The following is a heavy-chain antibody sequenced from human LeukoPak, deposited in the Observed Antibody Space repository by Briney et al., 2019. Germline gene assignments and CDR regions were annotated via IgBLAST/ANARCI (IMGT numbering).Heavy chain of an antibody. CDR2: FDPEDGET. D-gene: IGHD6-13*01. CDR1: GYTLTELS. Sequence: GASVKVSCKVSGYTLTELSMHWVRQAPGKGLEWMGGFDPEDGETIYAQKFQGRVTMTEDTSTDTAYMELSSLRSEDTAVYYCARDGGKQQLVRYNWFDPWGQGTLVTVSS. J-gene: IGHJ5*02. CDR3: ARDGGKQQLVRYNWFDP. V-gene: IGHV1-24*01.